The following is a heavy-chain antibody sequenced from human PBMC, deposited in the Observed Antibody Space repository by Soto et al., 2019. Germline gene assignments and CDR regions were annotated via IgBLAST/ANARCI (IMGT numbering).Heavy chain of an antibody. J-gene: IGHJ6*02. V-gene: IGHV3-30*18. Sequence: QVQLVESGGGVVQPGRSLRLSCAASGFTFSTYGMHWVRQAPGKGLEWVAVISYDGSNKYYADSVKGRFTISRDNSKNPLYLQLNRLRAEDTAVSYCAKAVTSGSYYVFLGDGIDVWGRGTTVTVSS. CDR3: AKAVTSGSYYVFLGDGIDV. CDR1: GFTFSTYG. CDR2: ISYDGSNK. D-gene: IGHD3-10*01.